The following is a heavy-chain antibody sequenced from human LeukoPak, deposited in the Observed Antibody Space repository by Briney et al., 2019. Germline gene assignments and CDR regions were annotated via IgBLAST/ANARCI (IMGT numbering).Heavy chain of an antibody. D-gene: IGHD4-17*01. CDR1: GFTFSSYA. V-gene: IGHV3-23*01. CDR3: AKEIYGDYDEVFDY. CDR2: ISGSGGST. Sequence: GGSLRLSCAASGFTFSSYAMSWVRQAPGEGLEWVSDISGSGGSTFYADSVKGRFTISRDNSKDTLYLQMNSLRAEDTAVYYCAKEIYGDYDEVFDYWGQGTLVTVSS. J-gene: IGHJ4*02.